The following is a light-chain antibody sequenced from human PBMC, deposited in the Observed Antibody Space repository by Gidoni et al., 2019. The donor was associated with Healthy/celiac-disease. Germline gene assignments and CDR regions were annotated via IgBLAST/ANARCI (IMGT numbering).Light chain of an antibody. J-gene: IGLJ2*01. V-gene: IGLV2-23*02. CDR2: GVS. Sequence: HSAPTQPASVSESPGQSITISCTGTSSDVESYTRVSWYQQPPGKAPKLMIYGVSKRPSGVSNRFSGSKSGNTASLTISGLQAEDEADYYCCSYAGSSTFEVFGGGTKLTVL. CDR1: SSDVESYTR. CDR3: CSYAGSSTFEV.